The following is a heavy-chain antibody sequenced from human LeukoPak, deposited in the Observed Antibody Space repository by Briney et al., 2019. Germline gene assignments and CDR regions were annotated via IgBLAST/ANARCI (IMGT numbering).Heavy chain of an antibody. CDR3: AKETIFGVVIHPYYFDY. CDR1: GFTFSSYA. J-gene: IGHJ4*02. D-gene: IGHD3-3*01. CDR2: ISGSGGST. Sequence: GGSLRLSCAASGFTFSSYAMSCVRQAPGKGLEWVSAISGSGGSTYYADSVKGRFTISRDNSKNTLYLQMNSLRAEDTAVYYCAKETIFGVVIHPYYFDYWGQGTLVTVSS. V-gene: IGHV3-23*01.